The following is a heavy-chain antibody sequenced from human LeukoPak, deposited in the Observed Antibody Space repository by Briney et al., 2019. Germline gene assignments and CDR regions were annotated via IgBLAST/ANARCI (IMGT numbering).Heavy chain of an antibody. CDR3: ARVRQLVGIYYYYYYMDV. V-gene: IGHV4-34*01. CDR2: INHSGST. J-gene: IGHJ6*03. Sequence: SGTLSLTCAVYGGSFSGYYWSWIRQPPGKGLEWIGEINHSGSTNYNPSLKSRVTISVDTSKNQFSLKLSSVTAADTAVYYRARVRQLVGIYYYYYYMDVWGKGTTVTVSS. CDR1: GGSFSGYY. D-gene: IGHD6-6*01.